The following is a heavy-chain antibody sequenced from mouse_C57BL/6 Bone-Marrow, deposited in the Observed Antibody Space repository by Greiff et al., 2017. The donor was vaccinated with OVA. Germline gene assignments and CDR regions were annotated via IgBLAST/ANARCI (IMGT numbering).Heavy chain of an antibody. V-gene: IGHV1-55*01. CDR3: ARGDYYGSGRDFDY. CDR1: GYTFTSYW. D-gene: IGHD1-1*01. J-gene: IGHJ2*01. Sequence: QVQLQQPGAELVKPGASVKMSCKASGYTFTSYWITWVKQRPGQGLEWLGDIYPGSGSTNYNEKFKSKATLTVDTSSSTAYMQLSSLTSEDSAVYYCARGDYYGSGRDFDYWGQGTTLTVSS. CDR2: IYPGSGST.